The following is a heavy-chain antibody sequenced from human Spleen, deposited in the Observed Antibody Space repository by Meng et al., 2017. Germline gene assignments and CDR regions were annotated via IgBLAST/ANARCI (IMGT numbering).Heavy chain of an antibody. CDR3: VRSSAWVRTGFDP. V-gene: IGHV4-39*01. J-gene: IGHJ5*02. CDR2: IGHSGFT. D-gene: IGHD6-19*01. Sequence: QPQLQESGPGLVRPSEALSLTCIVSGGSISTSGYYWGWIRQPPGKGLEWIGSIGHSGFTYYTPSLKSRVTVSIDTFRNQFSLWLTSVTAADTAVYYCVRSSAWVRTGFDPWGQGTLVTVSS. CDR1: GGSISTSGYY.